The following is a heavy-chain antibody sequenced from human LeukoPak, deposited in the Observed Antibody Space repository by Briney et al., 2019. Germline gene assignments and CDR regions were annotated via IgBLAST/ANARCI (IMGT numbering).Heavy chain of an antibody. CDR1: GGSISSYY. D-gene: IGHD3-22*01. J-gene: IGHJ3*02. Sequence: PSETLSLTCTVSGGSISSYYWSWIRQPPGKGLEWIGYIYYSGSTNYNPSLKSRVTISVDTSKNQFSLKLSSVTAADTAVYYCARHLYYYDSSGYPANDAFDIWGQGTMVTVSS. CDR3: ARHLYYYDSSGYPANDAFDI. V-gene: IGHV4-59*08. CDR2: IYYSGST.